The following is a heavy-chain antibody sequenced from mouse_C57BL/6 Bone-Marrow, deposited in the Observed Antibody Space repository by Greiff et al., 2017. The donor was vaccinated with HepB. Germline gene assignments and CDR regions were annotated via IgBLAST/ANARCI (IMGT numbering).Heavy chain of an antibody. CDR1: GFNIKDDY. CDR2: IDPENGDT. Sequence: VQLQQPGAELVKPGASVKLSCTASGFNIKDDYMHWVKQRPEQGLEWIGWIDPENGDTEYASKFQGKATITADTSSNTAYLQLSRLTSEDTAVYYCTRYYDYPFDYWCQGTTLTVSS. J-gene: IGHJ2*01. D-gene: IGHD2-4*01. CDR3: TRYYDYPFDY. V-gene: IGHV14-4*01.